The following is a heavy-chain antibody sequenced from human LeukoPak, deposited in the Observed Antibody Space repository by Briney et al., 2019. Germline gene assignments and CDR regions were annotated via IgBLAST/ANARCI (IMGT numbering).Heavy chain of an antibody. CDR2: ISAYNGNT. V-gene: IGHV1-18*01. Sequence: AASVKVSCKASGYTFTSYGISWVRQAPGQGLEWMGWISAYNGNTNYAQKLQGRVTMTTDTSTSTAYMELRSLRSDDTAVYYCARDPSSGWFTPPGVCDYWGQGTLVTVSS. J-gene: IGHJ4*02. CDR3: ARDPSSGWFTPPGVCDY. D-gene: IGHD6-19*01. CDR1: GYTFTSYG.